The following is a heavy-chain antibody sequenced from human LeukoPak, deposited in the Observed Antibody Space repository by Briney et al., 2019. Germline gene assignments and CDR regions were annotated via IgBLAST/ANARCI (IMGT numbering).Heavy chain of an antibody. Sequence: PGGSLRLSCAASGFTFDDYAMHWVRQPPGKGLEWVSLISGDGGSTYYADSVEGRFTISRDNSKNSLYLQMNSLRTEDTALYYCAKDLGDPRYYYDSSGSLDYWAQGTLVTVSS. CDR3: AKDLGDPRYYYDSSGSLDY. V-gene: IGHV3-43*02. D-gene: IGHD3-22*01. CDR1: GFTFDDYA. CDR2: ISGDGGST. J-gene: IGHJ4*02.